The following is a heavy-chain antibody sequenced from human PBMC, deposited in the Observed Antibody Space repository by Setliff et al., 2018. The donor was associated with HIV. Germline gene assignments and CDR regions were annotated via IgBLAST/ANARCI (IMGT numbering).Heavy chain of an antibody. V-gene: IGHV4-59*01. D-gene: IGHD3-22*01. CDR2: IYCSGRT. Sequence: PSETLSLTCTVSGDSISSYSWSWIRQPPGKGLEWIGHIYCSGRTNYNPSLKSRVTISVDTSKNQFSLKLSSVTAADTAVCYCARDVGSHYDSREYYFDYWGQGTLVTVSS. J-gene: IGHJ4*02. CDR3: ARDVGSHYDSREYYFDY. CDR1: GDSISSYS.